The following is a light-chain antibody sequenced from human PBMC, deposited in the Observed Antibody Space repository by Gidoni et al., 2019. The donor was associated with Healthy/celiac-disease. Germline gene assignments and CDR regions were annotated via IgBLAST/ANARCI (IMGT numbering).Light chain of an antibody. J-gene: IGKJ1*01. Sequence: DIQTPQPPSSLSASVGERVTITCRASQSISSYLNWYQQKPGKAPKLLIYAASSLQSGVPSRFSGSGSGTDFTLTISSLQPEDFATYYCQQSYSTPFTFGQGTKVEIK. V-gene: IGKV1-39*01. CDR1: QSISSY. CDR2: AAS. CDR3: QQSYSTPFT.